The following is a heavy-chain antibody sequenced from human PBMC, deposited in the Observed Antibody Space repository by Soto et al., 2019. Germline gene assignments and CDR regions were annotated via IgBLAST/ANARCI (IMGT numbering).Heavy chain of an antibody. CDR2: INSDGSST. Sequence: EVQLVESGGGLVQPGGSLRLSCAASGFTFSSYWMHWVRQAPGKGLVWVSRINSDGSSTSYADSVKGRFTISRDNAKNTLYLQMNSLRAEDTAVYYCARDIDSSSWYEWLVRSHWFDPWGQGTLVTVSS. D-gene: IGHD6-13*01. CDR3: ARDIDSSSWYEWLVRSHWFDP. CDR1: GFTFSSYW. J-gene: IGHJ5*02. V-gene: IGHV3-74*01.